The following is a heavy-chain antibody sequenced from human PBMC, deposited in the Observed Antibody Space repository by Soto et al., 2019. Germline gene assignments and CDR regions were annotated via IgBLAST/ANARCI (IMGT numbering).Heavy chain of an antibody. J-gene: IGHJ6*02. Sequence: ASVKVSCKASGYTFTSYGISWVRQARGQGLEWMGWISAYNGNTNYAQKLQGRVTMTTGTSTSTAYMELRSLRSDDTAVYYCARALGQYSSSYYHYGMDVWCQGPTVTVSS. D-gene: IGHD6-6*01. V-gene: IGHV1-18*04. CDR3: ARALGQYSSSYYHYGMDV. CDR1: GYTFTSYG. CDR2: ISAYNGNT.